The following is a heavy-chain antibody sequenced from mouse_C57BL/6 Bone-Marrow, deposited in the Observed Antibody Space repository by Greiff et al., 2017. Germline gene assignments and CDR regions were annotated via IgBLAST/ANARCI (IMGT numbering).Heavy chain of an antibody. CDR1: GFPFTSLW. V-gene: IGHV1-5*01. Sequence: EVPPQQFGTVPAGPGASVMLPFNTSGFPFTSLWFHWVTPRPGQGPGWVGAICPGDSDTNYNQKFKSKAKLNAVTTASTAYMKLSNLTNKDSAVYYGYDNGGGYYGGRGTTITVSA. D-gene: IGHD1-1*01. CDR3: YDNGGGYY. J-gene: IGHJ2*01. CDR2: ICPGDSDT.